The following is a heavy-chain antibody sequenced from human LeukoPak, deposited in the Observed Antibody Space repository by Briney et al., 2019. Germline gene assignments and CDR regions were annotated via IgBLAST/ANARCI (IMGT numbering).Heavy chain of an antibody. CDR1: GYTFTSYG. CDR3: ARELAAAGTPSY. Sequence: ASVKVPCKASGYTFTSYGISWVRQAPGQGLEWMGWISAYNGNTNYAQKLQGRVTMTTDTSTSTAYMELRSLRSDDTAVYYCARELAAAGTPSYWGQGTLVTVSS. D-gene: IGHD6-13*01. J-gene: IGHJ4*02. V-gene: IGHV1-18*01. CDR2: ISAYNGNT.